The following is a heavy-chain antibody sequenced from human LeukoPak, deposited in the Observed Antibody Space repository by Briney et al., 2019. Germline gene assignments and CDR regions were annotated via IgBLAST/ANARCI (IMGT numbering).Heavy chain of an antibody. J-gene: IGHJ4*02. CDR2: IDPSDSYT. CDR1: GYTFTSYW. D-gene: IGHD6-6*01. Sequence: ASVKVSCKASGYTFTSYWISWVRQMPGKGLEWMGRIDPSDSYTNYSPSFQGHVTISADKSISTAYLQWSSLKASDTAMYYCARNGYSSSPRDYWGQGTLVTVSS. CDR3: ARNGYSSSPRDY. V-gene: IGHV5-10-1*01.